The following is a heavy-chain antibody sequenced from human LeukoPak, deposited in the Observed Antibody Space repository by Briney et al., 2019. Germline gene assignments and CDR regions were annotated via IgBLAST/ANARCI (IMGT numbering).Heavy chain of an antibody. J-gene: IGHJ5*02. Sequence: ASVKVSCKASGYTFTSYAMHWVRQAPGQRLEWMGRINAGNGNTKYSQKFQGRVTITRDTSASTAYMELSSLRSEDTAVYYCARNYYYDSSGYYYNWFDPWGQGTLVTVSS. CDR2: INAGNGNT. CDR1: GYTFTSYA. V-gene: IGHV1-3*01. CDR3: ARNYYYDSSGYYYNWFDP. D-gene: IGHD3-22*01.